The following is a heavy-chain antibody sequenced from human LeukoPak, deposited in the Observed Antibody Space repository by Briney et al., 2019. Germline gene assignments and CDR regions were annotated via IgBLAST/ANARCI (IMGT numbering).Heavy chain of an antibody. Sequence: GTSLRLSCAASGFTVSSNYMSWVRQAPGKGLEWVSIIYADSTTYYADSVKGRFTISRDNSKNTLYLQMNSLRVDDTAVYYCARDQRGGSSWFPFDYWGQGTLVTVSS. V-gene: IGHV3-66*01. CDR3: ARDQRGGSSWFPFDY. J-gene: IGHJ4*02. CDR1: GFTVSSNY. D-gene: IGHD6-13*01. CDR2: IYADSTT.